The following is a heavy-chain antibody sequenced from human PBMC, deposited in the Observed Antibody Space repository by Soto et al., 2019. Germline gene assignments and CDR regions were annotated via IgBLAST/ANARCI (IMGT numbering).Heavy chain of an antibody. CDR1: GGSISSSSYY. V-gene: IGHV4-39*01. Sequence: SETLSLTCTVSGGSISSSSYYWGWIRQPPGKGLEWIGSIYYSGSTYYNPSLKGRVTISVDTSKNQFSLKLSSVTAADTAVYSCARGGYGDFDYWGQGTLVTVSS. J-gene: IGHJ4*02. CDR3: ARGGYGDFDY. CDR2: IYYSGST. D-gene: IGHD4-17*01.